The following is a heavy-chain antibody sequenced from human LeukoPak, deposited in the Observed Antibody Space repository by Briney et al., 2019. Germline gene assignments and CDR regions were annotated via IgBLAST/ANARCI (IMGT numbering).Heavy chain of an antibody. V-gene: IGHV3-13*01. CDR3: VREARGYHYTYFDY. CDR1: GFTLGSHD. Sequence: PGGSLRLSCTASGFTLGSHDMHWVRQIPGQGLEWVAAVSSGFRAFFADSVQGRFTVSREDARNPLYLQMNSLRAGDTAVYYCVREARGYHYTYFDYWGQGTLVTVSS. J-gene: IGHJ4*02. CDR2: VSSGFRA. D-gene: IGHD5-18*01.